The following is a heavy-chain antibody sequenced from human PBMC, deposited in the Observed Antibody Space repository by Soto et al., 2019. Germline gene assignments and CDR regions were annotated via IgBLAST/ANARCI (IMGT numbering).Heavy chain of an antibody. V-gene: IGHV3-23*01. CDR3: ARDPSISPTYGSYYYYYGMDV. CDR2: ISGSGGST. D-gene: IGHD3-10*01. Sequence: EVQLLESGGGLVQPGGSLRLSCAASGFTFSSYAMSWVRQAPGKGLEWVSAISGSGGSTYYADSVKGRFTISRDNSKNTLYLQMNSLRAEDTAVYYCARDPSISPTYGSYYYYYGMDVWGQGTTVTVSS. J-gene: IGHJ6*02. CDR1: GFTFSSYA.